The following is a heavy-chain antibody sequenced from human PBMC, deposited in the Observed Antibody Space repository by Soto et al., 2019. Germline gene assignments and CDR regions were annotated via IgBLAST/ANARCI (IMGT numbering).Heavy chain of an antibody. V-gene: IGHV1-2*02. Sequence: QIQLVQSGAEVKKPGASVKVSCRASGYTFTGYYLHWVRQDPGQGLEWMGWVNPISGDTNYAQKFQDRVIMTRDRSITTVHMELSRLRSDDTAVYYCAREEGFRITMDRGRWFDPWGQGTLVTVSS. CDR3: AREEGFRITMDRGRWFDP. CDR2: VNPISGDT. D-gene: IGHD3-10*01. CDR1: GYTFTGYY. J-gene: IGHJ5*02.